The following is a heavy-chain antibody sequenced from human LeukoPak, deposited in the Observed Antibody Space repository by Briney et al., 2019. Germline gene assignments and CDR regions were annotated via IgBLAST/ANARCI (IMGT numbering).Heavy chain of an antibody. J-gene: IGHJ3*02. Sequence: GESLKISCKGSGYSFTSYWIGWVRQMPGKGLEWMGIIYPGDSDTRYSPSFQGQVTISADKSISTAYLQWSSLKASDTAMYYCARRKGSWGGGDAFDIWGQGTMVTVSS. CDR2: IYPGDSDT. V-gene: IGHV5-51*01. D-gene: IGHD3-16*01. CDR1: GYSFTSYW. CDR3: ARRKGSWGGGDAFDI.